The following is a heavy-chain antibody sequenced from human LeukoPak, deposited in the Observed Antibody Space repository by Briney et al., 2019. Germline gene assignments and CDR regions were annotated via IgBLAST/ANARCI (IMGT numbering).Heavy chain of an antibody. CDR1: GGTFSSYA. D-gene: IGHD2-2*01. CDR3: ARDPLGSTSCLDY. CDR2: IIPIFGTA. Sequence: SVKVSCKASGGTFSSYAISWVRQAPGQGLEWMGGIIPIFGTANYAQKFQGRVTMTRDMSTSTVYMELSSLRSEDTAVYYCARDPLGSTSCLDYWGQGTLVTVSS. V-gene: IGHV1-69*05. J-gene: IGHJ4*02.